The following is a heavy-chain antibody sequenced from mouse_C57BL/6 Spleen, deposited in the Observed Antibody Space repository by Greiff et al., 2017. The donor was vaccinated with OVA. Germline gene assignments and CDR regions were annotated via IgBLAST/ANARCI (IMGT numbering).Heavy chain of an antibody. CDR3: SRRVVDKGMDY. CDR2: INPNNGGT. J-gene: IGHJ4*01. V-gene: IGHV1-22*01. Sequence: EVQLQQSGPELVKPGASVKMSCKASGYTFTDYNMHWVKQSHGKSLEWIGYINPNNGGTSTHQKFKGKAPLTDTKSSSTANLELRSLTSEDSAVNYWSRRVVDKGMDYWGQGTSVTVSS. D-gene: IGHD1-1*01. CDR1: GYTFTDYN.